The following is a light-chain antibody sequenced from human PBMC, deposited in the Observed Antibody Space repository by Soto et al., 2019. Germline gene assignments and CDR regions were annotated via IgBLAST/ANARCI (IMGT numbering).Light chain of an antibody. Sequence: VMSQSPSTLSVSPGERVTLSCRASQDIRSSLAWYQQKPGQAPRLLIYGASIRATGVPATFSGSGSGTEFTLTISSLQPEDFATYFCQQLNSYSSWTFGQGTRLEIK. CDR1: QDIRSS. CDR3: QQLNSYSSWT. CDR2: GAS. J-gene: IGKJ5*01. V-gene: IGKV3-15*01.